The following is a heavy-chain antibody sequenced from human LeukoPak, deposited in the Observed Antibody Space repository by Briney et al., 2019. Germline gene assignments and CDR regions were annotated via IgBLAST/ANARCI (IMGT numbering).Heavy chain of an antibody. J-gene: IGHJ4*02. Sequence: GGSLRLSCAASGFTFSSYAMSWVRQAPGKGLEWVSAISGSGGSTYYADSVKGRFTISRDNSKNTVYLQMGSLRVEDMAVYYCARRYCSSTSCSPFDYWGQGTLVTVSS. D-gene: IGHD2-2*01. CDR3: ARRYCSSTSCSPFDY. CDR2: ISGSGGST. CDR1: GFTFSSYA. V-gene: IGHV3-23*01.